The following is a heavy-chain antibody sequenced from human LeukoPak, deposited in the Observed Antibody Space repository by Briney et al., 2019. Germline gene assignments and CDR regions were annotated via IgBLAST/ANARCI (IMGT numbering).Heavy chain of an antibody. V-gene: IGHV3-7*01. J-gene: IGHJ6*02. CDR2: IRPDGSAV. CDR1: GFTFNQHS. D-gene: IGHD3/OR15-3a*01. CDR3: ARFGLPYSIDL. Sequence: GGSLRLSCIASGFTFNQHSMSWVRQAPVKGLEWVASIRPDGSAVFYVDSVKGRFTFSRDNAKNSLDLQMNSLRAEDTAVYYCARFGLPYSIDLWGQGTTVTVSS.